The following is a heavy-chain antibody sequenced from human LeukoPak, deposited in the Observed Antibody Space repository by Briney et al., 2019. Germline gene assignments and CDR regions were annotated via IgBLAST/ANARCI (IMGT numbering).Heavy chain of an antibody. CDR2: ISYDGSNK. V-gene: IGHV3-30*01. Sequence: GRSLRLSCAASGFTFSSYAMHWVRQAPGKGLEWVAVISYDGSNKYYADSVKGRFTISRDNSKNTLYLQMNSLRAEDTAVYYCARGTKDIVPLDYWGQGTLVTVSS. CDR3: ARGTKDIVPLDY. J-gene: IGHJ4*02. D-gene: IGHD2-8*01. CDR1: GFTFSSYA.